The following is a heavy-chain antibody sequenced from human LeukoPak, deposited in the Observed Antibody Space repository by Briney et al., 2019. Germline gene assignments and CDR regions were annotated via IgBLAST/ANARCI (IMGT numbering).Heavy chain of an antibody. D-gene: IGHD2-2*01. Sequence: PGGSLRLSCAASGFTFSSYGMHWVRQAPGKGLEWVAFIRYDGSKKYYADSVKGRFTISRDNSKNTLYLQMNSLRAEDTAVYYCARDWLRISWNQDIDYWGQGTLVTVSS. CDR3: ARDWLRISWNQDIDY. J-gene: IGHJ4*02. V-gene: IGHV3-30*02. CDR2: IRYDGSKK. CDR1: GFTFSSYG.